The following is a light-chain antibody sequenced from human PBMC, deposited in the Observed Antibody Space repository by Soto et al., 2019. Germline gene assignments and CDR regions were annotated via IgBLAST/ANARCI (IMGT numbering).Light chain of an antibody. J-gene: IGLJ1*01. CDR1: TSNIGSNY. V-gene: IGLV1-47*01. Sequence: QSALTQPPSASGTPGQGVTISCSGSTSNIGSNYVYWYQQLPGTAPKLLIYRNNQRPSGVPDRFSGSKSGTSASLAISGLGAHDEAYYFCATWDDSLSSRWVFGNGTKVTV. CDR2: RNN. CDR3: ATWDDSLSSRWV.